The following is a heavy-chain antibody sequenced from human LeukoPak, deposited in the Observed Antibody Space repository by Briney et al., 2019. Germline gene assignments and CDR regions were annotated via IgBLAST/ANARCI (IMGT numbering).Heavy chain of an antibody. D-gene: IGHD3-16*01. CDR2: IYNSGYT. V-gene: IGHV4-30-4*01. J-gene: IGHJ4*02. Sequence: SETLSLTCTVSGGSISSGDYHWSWVRQPPGKGLVWIGYIYNSGYTYYNPSLKSRVTISVDTSKNQFSLKLSSVTAADTAVYYCARYEDVFDYWGQGTLVTVSS. CDR3: ARYEDVFDY. CDR1: GGSISSGDYH.